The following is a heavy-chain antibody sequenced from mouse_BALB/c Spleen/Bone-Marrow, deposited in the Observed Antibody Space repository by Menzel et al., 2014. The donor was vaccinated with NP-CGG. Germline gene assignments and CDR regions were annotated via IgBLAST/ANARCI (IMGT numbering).Heavy chain of an antibody. CDR3: ARGWLLSWFAY. J-gene: IGHJ3*01. CDR2: IYPYNGGT. Sequence: EVQLQQSGPELVKPGASVKISCKASGYTFTDYNMHWVKQSHGRSLAWIGYIYPYNGGTGYNQKFKSKATLTADKSSISALMELRSITSEDSTDYYCARGWLLSWFAYWGQGTLVHVYA. D-gene: IGHD2-3*01. CDR1: GYTFTDYN. V-gene: IGHV1S29*02.